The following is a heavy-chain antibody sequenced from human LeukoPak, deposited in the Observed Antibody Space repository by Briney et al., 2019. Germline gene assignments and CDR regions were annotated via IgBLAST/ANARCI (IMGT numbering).Heavy chain of an antibody. CDR3: ARDPPSTTRRAFDI. V-gene: IGHV3-7*01. CDR1: GFTFSSYW. D-gene: IGHD2-15*01. J-gene: IGHJ3*02. Sequence: PGGSLRHSCAASGFTFSSYWMSWVRQAPGKGLEWVANIKEDGSKKNYVDSVKGRFTIARDNAKNSLYLQMSSLRDEDTAVYYCARDPPSTTRRAFDIWGQGTMVTVSS. CDR2: IKEDGSKK.